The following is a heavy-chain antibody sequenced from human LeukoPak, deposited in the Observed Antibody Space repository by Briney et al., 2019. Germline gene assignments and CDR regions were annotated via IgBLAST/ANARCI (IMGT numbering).Heavy chain of an antibody. CDR3: ARAAWRLVDLHNWFDP. D-gene: IGHD2-21*02. Sequence: GGSLRLSCAASGFTFSSYAMPWVRQAPGKGLEWVAVISYDGSNKYYADSVKGRFTISRDNSKNTLYLQMNSLRAEDTAVYYCARAAWRLVDLHNWFDPWGQGTLVTVSS. V-gene: IGHV3-30*04. CDR1: GFTFSSYA. CDR2: ISYDGSNK. J-gene: IGHJ5*02.